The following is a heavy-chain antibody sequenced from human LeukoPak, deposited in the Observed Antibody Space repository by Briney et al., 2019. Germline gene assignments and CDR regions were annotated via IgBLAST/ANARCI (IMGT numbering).Heavy chain of an antibody. CDR2: INRDGSRR. Sequence: SGGSLRLSCAASGFTFRNYWMHWLRQVPEKGLVWVSRINRDGSRRDYADSVKGRFTISRDNSKNTLYLQMNSLRAEDTAVYYCAKDRAAQRWGQGTLVTVSS. CDR1: GFTFRNYW. V-gene: IGHV3-74*01. D-gene: IGHD2-15*01. CDR3: AKDRAAQR. J-gene: IGHJ4*02.